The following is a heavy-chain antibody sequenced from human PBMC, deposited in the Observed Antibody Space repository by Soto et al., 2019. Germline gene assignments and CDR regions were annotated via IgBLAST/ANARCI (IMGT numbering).Heavy chain of an antibody. CDR2: IIPIFGTA. V-gene: IGHV1-69*12. Sequence: QVQLVQSGAEVKKPGSSVKVSCKASGGTFSSYAISWVRQAPGQGLEWMGGIIPIFGTANYAQKFQGRVTITADDSTSTAYMELSSLRSEDTAVYYCARGGGAQWLDGRLSVAFDIWGQGTMVTVSS. CDR1: GGTFSSYA. D-gene: IGHD6-19*01. J-gene: IGHJ3*02. CDR3: ARGGGAQWLDGRLSVAFDI.